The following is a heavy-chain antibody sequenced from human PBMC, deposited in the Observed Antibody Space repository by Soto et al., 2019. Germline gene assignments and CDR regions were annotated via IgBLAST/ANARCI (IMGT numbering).Heavy chain of an antibody. J-gene: IGHJ4*02. Sequence: PGGSLRLSCVVYGFPFNKYGINWVRQAPGKGLEWVSTVSKSDYTYYSDLVKGRFTISRDNAKNTVSLQMNTLRAEDTAVYYCAREDSIIIPAVSDFWGQGTLVTVSS. V-gene: IGHV3-21*04. D-gene: IGHD2-2*01. CDR3: AREDSIIIPAVSDF. CDR1: GFPFNKYG. CDR2: VSKSDYT.